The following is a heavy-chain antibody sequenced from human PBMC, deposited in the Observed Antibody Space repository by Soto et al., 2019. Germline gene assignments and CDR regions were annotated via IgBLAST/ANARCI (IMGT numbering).Heavy chain of an antibody. CDR2: ISSTSSYT. CDR3: VRDLGWSPLWEY. J-gene: IGHJ4*02. Sequence: GGSLRLSCTASGFTFSDCYMSWIRQAPGKGLEWISYISSTSSYTNYADSVKGRFTISRDNAKNSLYLQMNSLRDEDTAVYYCVRDLGWSPLWEYWGQGTLVTVSS. CDR1: GFTFSDCY. D-gene: IGHD1-26*01. V-gene: IGHV3-11*05.